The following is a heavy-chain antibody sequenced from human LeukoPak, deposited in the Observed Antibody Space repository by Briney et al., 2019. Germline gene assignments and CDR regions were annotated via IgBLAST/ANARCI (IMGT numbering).Heavy chain of an antibody. CDR1: GGSISSSSYY. Sequence: PSETLSLTCTVSGGSISSSSYYWGWIRQPPGKGLEWIGSIYYSGSTYYNPSLKSRVTISVDTSKSQFPLKLSSVTAADTAVYYCARGLWFGELSLYYWGQGTLVTVSS. V-gene: IGHV4-39*06. CDR2: IYYSGST. J-gene: IGHJ4*02. D-gene: IGHD3-10*01. CDR3: ARGLWFGELSLYY.